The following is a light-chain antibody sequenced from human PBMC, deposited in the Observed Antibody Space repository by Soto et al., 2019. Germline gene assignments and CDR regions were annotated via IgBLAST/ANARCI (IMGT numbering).Light chain of an antibody. CDR3: QQCNNWPPWT. Sequence: EIVMTQSPATLSVSPGERATLFCRASQSVSNNLAWYQQKPGQAPRLLIYGASTRATGIPARFRGSGSGTEFTLTISSLQSEDFAVYYCQQCNNWPPWTFGQGTKVEIK. J-gene: IGKJ1*01. CDR1: QSVSNN. V-gene: IGKV3-15*01. CDR2: GAS.